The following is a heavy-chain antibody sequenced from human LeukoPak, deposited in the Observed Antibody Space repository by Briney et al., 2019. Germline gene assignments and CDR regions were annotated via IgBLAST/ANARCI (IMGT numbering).Heavy chain of an antibody. CDR1: RLTVSSSY. CDR2: LYSDGTT. CDR3: ARLYDRSAYGAFDI. D-gene: IGHD3-22*01. J-gene: IGHJ3*02. V-gene: IGHV3-66*02. Sequence: SGGSLRLSCAASRLTVSSSYMGWVRQAPGKGLEWVSVLYSDGTTYYSDSVKGRFTISRDNSQSTLYLQLDSLRAEDTAVYYCARLYDRSAYGAFDIWGQGTMVTVSS.